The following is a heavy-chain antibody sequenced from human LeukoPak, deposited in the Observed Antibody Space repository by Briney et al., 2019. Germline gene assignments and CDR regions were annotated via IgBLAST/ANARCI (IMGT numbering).Heavy chain of an antibody. CDR3: ARDISARYDY. CDR1: NYSISSGYY. V-gene: IGHV4-38-2*02. J-gene: IGHJ4*02. CDR2: MHHSGSS. D-gene: IGHD1-14*01. Sequence: SETLSLTRIVSNYSISSGYYWGWFRQPPGKGLEWIGSMHHSGSSYQTPSLKSRVTMSVDASKNQFSLRLSSVTAADTAVYYCARDISARYDYWGQGALVTVSS.